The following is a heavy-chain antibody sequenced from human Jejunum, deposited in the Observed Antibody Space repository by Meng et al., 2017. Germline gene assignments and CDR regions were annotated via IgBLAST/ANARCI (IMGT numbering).Heavy chain of an antibody. CDR3: ATGRYFDRGAFDI. V-gene: IGHV4-59*01. D-gene: IGHD3-9*01. Sequence: SETLSLTCTVSGGSISSYYWSWIRQPPGKGLEWIGYIYYSGSTNYNPSLKSRVTISVDTSKNQFSLKLSSVTAADTAVYYCATGRYFDRGAFDIWGQGTMVTVSS. CDR2: IYYSGST. J-gene: IGHJ3*02. CDR1: GGSISSYY.